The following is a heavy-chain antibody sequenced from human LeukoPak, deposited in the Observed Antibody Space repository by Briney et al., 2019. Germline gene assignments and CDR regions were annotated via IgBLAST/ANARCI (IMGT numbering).Heavy chain of an antibody. J-gene: IGHJ4*02. V-gene: IGHV3-7*01. Sequence: GGSLRLSCAASGFTFSSYWMSWVRQAPGKGLEWVANIKQDGSEKYYVDSVKGRFTITRDNGKNSLYLQMNSLRAEDTAVYYCARGFGYRNGYNWGQGTLVTVS. CDR2: IKQDGSEK. D-gene: IGHD5-12*01. CDR3: ARGFGYRNGYN. CDR1: GFTFSSYW.